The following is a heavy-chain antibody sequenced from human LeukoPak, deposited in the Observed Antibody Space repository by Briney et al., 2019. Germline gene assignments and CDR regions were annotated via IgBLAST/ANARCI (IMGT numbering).Heavy chain of an antibody. CDR3: AKDRKSAITLFWFDP. CDR1: GLTFSSYA. CDR2: ISGSGGST. D-gene: IGHD3-9*01. V-gene: IGHV3-23*01. J-gene: IGHJ5*02. Sequence: GGSLRLSCAASGLTFSSYAMSWVRQAPGKGLEWVSAISGSGGSTYYADSVKGRFTISRDNSKNTLYLQMNSLRAEDTAVYYCAKDRKSAITLFWFDPWGQGTLVTVSS.